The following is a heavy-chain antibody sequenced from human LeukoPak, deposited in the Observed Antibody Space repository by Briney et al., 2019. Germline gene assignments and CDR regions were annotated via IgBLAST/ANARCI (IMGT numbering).Heavy chain of an antibody. V-gene: IGHV4-31*03. CDR1: GGSISSGGYY. Sequence: PSETQSLTCTVSGGSISSGGYYWSWIRQHPGKGLEWIGYIYYSGSTYYNPSLRSRVTISVDTSKNQFSLRLSSVTAADTAVYYCARDGLERTVDYWGQGTLVTVSS. J-gene: IGHJ4*02. CDR3: ARDGLERTVDY. CDR2: IYYSGST. D-gene: IGHD1-1*01.